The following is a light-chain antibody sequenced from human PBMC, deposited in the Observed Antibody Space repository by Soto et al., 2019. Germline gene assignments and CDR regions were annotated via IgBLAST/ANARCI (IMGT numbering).Light chain of an antibody. CDR1: SSDVGGYKH. J-gene: IGLJ1*01. Sequence: QSVLTQPASVSGSPGQSITISCTGTSSDVGGYKHVSWYQHHPGKAPELMIYEVSNRPSGVSNRFSGSKSGYTASLTISGLQAEDEADYYCNSQRSSGTRVFGTGTKVTVL. CDR3: NSQRSSGTRV. V-gene: IGLV2-14*01. CDR2: EVS.